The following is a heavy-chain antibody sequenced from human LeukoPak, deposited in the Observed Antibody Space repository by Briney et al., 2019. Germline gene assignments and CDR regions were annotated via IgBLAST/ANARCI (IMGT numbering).Heavy chain of an antibody. CDR3: ARVPLGLWFGENYFDY. Sequence: ASVKVSCKASGYTFTGYYMHWVRQAPGQGLEWRGRINPNSGGTNYAQKFQGRVTMTRDTSISTAYMELSRLRSDDTAVYYCARVPLGLWFGENYFDYWGQGTLVTVSS. J-gene: IGHJ4*02. CDR1: GYTFTGYY. V-gene: IGHV1-2*06. CDR2: INPNSGGT. D-gene: IGHD3-10*01.